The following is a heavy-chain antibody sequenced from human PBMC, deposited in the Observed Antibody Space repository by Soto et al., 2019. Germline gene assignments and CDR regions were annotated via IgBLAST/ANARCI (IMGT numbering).Heavy chain of an antibody. D-gene: IGHD6-6*01. CDR2: ITLMSGTT. CDR3: ARGVSMAGRPGFFHH. CDR1: GATFRRDV. Sequence: QVQLVQSGAEVKKSGSSVKVSCKAPGATFRRDVISWVRQAPGQGLEWLGGITLMSGTTDYAQKFQGRVTISADKSTGTAYFELSSLTFDDTGVYYCARGVSMAGRPGFFHHWGQGSLVTVSS. J-gene: IGHJ1*01. V-gene: IGHV1-69*06.